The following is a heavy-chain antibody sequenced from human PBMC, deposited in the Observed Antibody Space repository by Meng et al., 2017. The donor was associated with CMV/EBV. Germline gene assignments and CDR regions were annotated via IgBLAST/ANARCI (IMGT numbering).Heavy chain of an antibody. CDR2: IYYSGST. Sequence: VSSGSYDWSWSRQPPGKGLEWIGDIYYSGSTNYNPSLKSRVTISVDTSKNQFSLKLSSVTAADTAVYYCARVRGDIVVVPATNWFDPWGQGTLVTVSS. V-gene: IGHV4-61*01. D-gene: IGHD2-2*01. CDR3: ARVRGDIVVVPATNWFDP. J-gene: IGHJ5*02. CDR1: VSSGSYD.